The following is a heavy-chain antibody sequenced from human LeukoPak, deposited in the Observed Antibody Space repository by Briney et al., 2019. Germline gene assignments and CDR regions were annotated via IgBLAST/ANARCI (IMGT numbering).Heavy chain of an antibody. D-gene: IGHD2-2*01. CDR1: GLTLNNYV. CDR3: ARALIVVVPAAPTYYYYYMDV. V-gene: IGHV3-23*01. Sequence: GGSLRLSCAASGLTLNNYVMSWVRQIPGKGLEWVSVISGSGYNIFYADSVKGRFTISRDNSKNTLYLQMNSLRAEDTAVYYCARALIVVVPAAPTYYYYYMDVWGKGTTVTVSS. J-gene: IGHJ6*03. CDR2: ISGSGYNI.